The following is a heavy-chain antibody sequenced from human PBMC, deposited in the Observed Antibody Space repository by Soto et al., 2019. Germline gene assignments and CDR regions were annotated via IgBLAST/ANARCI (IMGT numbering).Heavy chain of an antibody. CDR2: IYSGGST. D-gene: IGHD6-19*01. Sequence: EVQLVESGGGLVQPGGSLRLSLAASGFTVSSNYMSWVRQAPGKGLEWVSVIYSGGSTYYADSEKGRFTISRHNSKNTLYLQMNSQSAEDPDVYYCAREGAGTDYWGQGTLVTVSS. V-gene: IGHV3-53*04. CDR3: AREGAGTDY. J-gene: IGHJ4*02. CDR1: GFTVSSNY.